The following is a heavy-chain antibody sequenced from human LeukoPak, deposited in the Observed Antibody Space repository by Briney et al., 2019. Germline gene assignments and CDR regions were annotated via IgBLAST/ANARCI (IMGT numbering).Heavy chain of an antibody. D-gene: IGHD6-13*01. Sequence: GGSLRLSCAASGFTFSSYWMHWVRQAPGKGLVWVSRINSGGNRTRYADSVKGRFTISRDNAKNTLYLQMNSLRAEHTAVYYCARDQYSSSWYRFDPWGQGTLITVSS. CDR3: ARDQYSSSWYRFDP. J-gene: IGHJ5*02. CDR2: INSGGNRT. CDR1: GFTFSSYW. V-gene: IGHV3-74*01.